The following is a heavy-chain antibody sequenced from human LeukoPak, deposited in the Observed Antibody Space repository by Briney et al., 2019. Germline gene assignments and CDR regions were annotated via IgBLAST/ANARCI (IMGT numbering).Heavy chain of an antibody. CDR2: INPNSGGT. CDR3: AREAHRSSFDY. Sequence: ASVTLSFTSSVSAFTVNYIHWVRHAPGQGLERMGWINPNSGGTNNAQKFQGRVTMTTDTSISTAYMELRRLRSDDTAVYYCAREAHRSSFDYWRQGSLV. J-gene: IGHJ4*02. D-gene: IGHD6-13*01. V-gene: IGHV1-2*02. CDR1: VSAFTVNY.